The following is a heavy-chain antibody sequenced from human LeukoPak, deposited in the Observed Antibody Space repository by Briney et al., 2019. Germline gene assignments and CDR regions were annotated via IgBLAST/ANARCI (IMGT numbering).Heavy chain of an antibody. V-gene: IGHV3-30*18. D-gene: IGHD3-22*01. CDR1: GFTFSSYG. J-gene: IGHJ5*02. Sequence: GGSLRLSRAASGFTFSSYGMHWVRQAPGKGLEWVAVISYDGSNKYYADSVKGRFTISRDNSKNTLYLQMNSLRAEDTAVYYCAKPTLSYYYDSSGNWFDPWGQGTQVTVSS. CDR2: ISYDGSNK. CDR3: AKPTLSYYYDSSGNWFDP.